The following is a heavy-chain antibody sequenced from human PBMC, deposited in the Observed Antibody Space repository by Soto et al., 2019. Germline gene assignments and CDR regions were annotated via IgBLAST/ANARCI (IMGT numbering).Heavy chain of an antibody. CDR3: ARGGDGGYDGYYYYYMDV. V-gene: IGHV4-59*01. CDR2: IYYSGST. Sequence: SETLSLTCTVSGGSISSYYWSWIRQPPGKGLEWIGYIYYSGSTNYNPSLKSRVTISVDTSKNQFSLKLSSVTAADTAVYYCARGGDGGYDGYYYYYMDVWGKGTTVTVSS. CDR1: GGSISSYY. J-gene: IGHJ6*03. D-gene: IGHD5-12*01.